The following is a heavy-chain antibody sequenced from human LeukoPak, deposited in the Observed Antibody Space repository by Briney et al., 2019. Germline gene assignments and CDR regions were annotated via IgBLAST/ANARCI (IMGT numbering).Heavy chain of an antibody. CDR1: GGSFSGYY. CDR3: ARGSSTDTAVVHGVYYFDY. J-gene: IGHJ4*02. CDR2: INHSGST. D-gene: IGHD5-18*01. Sequence: SETLSLTCAVYGGSFSGYYWSWIRQPPGKGLEWIGEINHSGSTNYNPSLKSRVTISVDTSKNQFSLKLSSVTAADTAVYYCARGSSTDTAVVHGVYYFDYWGQGTLVTVSS. V-gene: IGHV4-34*01.